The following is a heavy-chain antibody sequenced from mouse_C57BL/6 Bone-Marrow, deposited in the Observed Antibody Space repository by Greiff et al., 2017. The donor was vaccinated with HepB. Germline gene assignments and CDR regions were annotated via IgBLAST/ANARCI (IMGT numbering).Heavy chain of an antibody. CDR2: IRSKSSNYAT. CDR1: GFTFNTYA. Sequence: EVKLVESGGGLVQPKGSLKLSCAASGFTFNTYAMPWVRQAPGKGLEWVARIRSKSSNYATYYADSVKDRFTISRDDSQSMLYLQMNNMKTEDTAMYYCVRSTMVTTSFAYWGQGTLVTVSA. V-gene: IGHV10-3*01. J-gene: IGHJ3*01. D-gene: IGHD2-2*01. CDR3: VRSTMVTTSFAY.